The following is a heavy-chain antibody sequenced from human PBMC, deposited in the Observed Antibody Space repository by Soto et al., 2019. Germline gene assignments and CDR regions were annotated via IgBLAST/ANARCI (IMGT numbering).Heavy chain of an antibody. D-gene: IGHD3-10*01. Sequence: QVQLQQWGAGLLKPSETLSLTCAVYGGSFSGYYWSWIRQPPGKGLEWSGEINHSGSTNYNPSLKSRVTISVDTSKNQFSLKLSSVTAADTAVYYCAREWGTGSDIGFDLWGRGTLVTVSS. CDR1: GGSFSGYY. V-gene: IGHV4-34*01. J-gene: IGHJ2*01. CDR2: INHSGST. CDR3: AREWGTGSDIGFDL.